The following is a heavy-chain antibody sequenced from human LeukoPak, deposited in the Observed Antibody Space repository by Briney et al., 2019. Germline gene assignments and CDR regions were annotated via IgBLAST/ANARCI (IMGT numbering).Heavy chain of an antibody. CDR1: GGSISSYY. CDR2: IYYSGST. CDR3: ARYTYYDFWSGYQTYGMDV. Sequence: SETLSLTCTVSGGSISSYYWSWIRQPPGKGLEWIGYIYYSGSTNYNPSLKSRVTISVDTSKNQFSLKLSSVPAADTAVYYCARYTYYDFWSGYQTYGMDVWGQGTTVTVSS. D-gene: IGHD3-3*01. J-gene: IGHJ6*02. V-gene: IGHV4-59*08.